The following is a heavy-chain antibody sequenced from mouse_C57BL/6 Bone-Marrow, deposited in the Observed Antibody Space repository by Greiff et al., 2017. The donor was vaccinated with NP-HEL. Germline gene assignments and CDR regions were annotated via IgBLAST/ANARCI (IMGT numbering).Heavy chain of an antibody. V-gene: IGHV14-4*01. CDR2: IDPENGDT. CDR3: TTGGSSPYAMDY. CDR1: GFNIVDDY. Sequence: VELQQSGAVLVRPGASVKLSCTVSGFNIVDDYMHGVKLGPERGLEWCGWIDPENGDTAYVSWFQGKATITADSSSNTAYLQLSGLTSEDTAVKYCTTGGSSPYAMDYWGQGTSVTVSS. J-gene: IGHJ4*01. D-gene: IGHD1-1*01.